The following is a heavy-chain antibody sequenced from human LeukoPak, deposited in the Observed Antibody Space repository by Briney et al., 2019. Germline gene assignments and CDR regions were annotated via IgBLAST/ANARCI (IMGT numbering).Heavy chain of an antibody. J-gene: IGHJ4*02. D-gene: IGHD6-13*01. CDR1: GFTFTSYD. V-gene: IGHV1-8*01. CDR2: MNPNSGNT. CDR3: ARAPLLYSSSWYYFDY. Sequence: ASVKVSCKASGFTFTSYDINWVRQATGQGLEWMGWMNPNSGNTGYAQKFQGRVTMTRNTSISTAYMELSSLRSEDTAVYYCARAPLLYSSSWYYFDYWGQGTLVTVSS.